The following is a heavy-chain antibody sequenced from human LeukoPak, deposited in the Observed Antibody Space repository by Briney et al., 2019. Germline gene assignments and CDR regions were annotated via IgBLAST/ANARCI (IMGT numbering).Heavy chain of an antibody. Sequence: GSLRLSCAASGNYWMHWVRQAPGKGLVWVSRTNGDGSDTSYADSVKGRFTISRDSATNTLYLQMNSLRAEDTAIYYCVRDGEYSHGIDFDYWGQGTLVTVSP. CDR3: VRDGEYSHGIDFDY. J-gene: IGHJ4*02. CDR1: GNYW. CDR2: TNGDGSDT. V-gene: IGHV3-74*01. D-gene: IGHD5-18*01.